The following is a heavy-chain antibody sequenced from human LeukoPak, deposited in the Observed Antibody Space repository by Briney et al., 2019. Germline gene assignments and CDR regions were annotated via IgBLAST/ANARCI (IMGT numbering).Heavy chain of an antibody. CDR2: ISSDGSDK. V-gene: IGHV3-30*03. Sequence: GGSLRLSCAASGFTFSGYGMSWVRQAPGKGLEWVALISSDGSDKYYADSVKGRFTISRDNSQNTLYLQMNSLRVEDTAVYYCEGYCSAGYCSRSFDYWGQGTLVTVSS. CDR1: GFTFSGYG. CDR3: EGYCSAGYCSRSFDY. D-gene: IGHD2-15*01. J-gene: IGHJ4*02.